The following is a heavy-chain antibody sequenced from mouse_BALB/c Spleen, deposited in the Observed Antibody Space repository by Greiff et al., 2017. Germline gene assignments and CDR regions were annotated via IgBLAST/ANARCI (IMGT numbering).Heavy chain of an antibody. Sequence: VKLVESGAELVKPGASVKLSCKASGYTFTSYYMYWVKQRPGQGLEWIGEINPSNGGTNFNEKFKSKATLTVDKSSSTAYMQLSSLTSEDSAVYYCTRGLWFAYWGQGTLVTVSA. CDR1: GYTFTSYY. V-gene: IGHV1S81*02. J-gene: IGHJ3*01. CDR2: INPSNGGT. CDR3: TRGLWFAY.